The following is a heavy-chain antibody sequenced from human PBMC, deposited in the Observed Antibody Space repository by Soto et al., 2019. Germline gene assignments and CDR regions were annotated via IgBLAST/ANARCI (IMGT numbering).Heavy chain of an antibody. D-gene: IGHD3-9*01. Sequence: SETLSLTCDVSGASVSSGSFYYHWIRQAPGKGLEWIGYIYHTGKTNYSPSLRSRITISSDTSKNQFSLKLNSVTAADTAVYYCARAPYYDILTGMRWSYSFDSWGQGIKVTFS. V-gene: IGHV4-61*01. CDR2: IYHTGKT. CDR3: ARAPYYDILTGMRWSYSFDS. J-gene: IGHJ4*02. CDR1: GASVSSGSFY.